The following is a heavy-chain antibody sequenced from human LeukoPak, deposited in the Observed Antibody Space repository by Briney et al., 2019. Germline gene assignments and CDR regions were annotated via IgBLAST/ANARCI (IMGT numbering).Heavy chain of an antibody. CDR2: ITSSSIYI. CDR1: GFTFSRYN. D-gene: IGHD3-9*01. CDR3: ARDQRRYFDWLLFYDAFDI. V-gene: IGHV3-21*01. Sequence: GGSLRLSCAASGFTFSRYNMNWVRQAPGKGPEWVSSITSSSIYIYYADSMKGRFTISRDNAKNSLYLQMNSLRAEDTAVYYCARDQRRYFDWLLFYDAFDIWGQGTMVTVSS. J-gene: IGHJ3*02.